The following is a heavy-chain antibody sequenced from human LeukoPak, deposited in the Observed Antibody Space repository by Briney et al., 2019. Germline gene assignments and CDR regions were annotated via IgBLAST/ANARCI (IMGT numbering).Heavy chain of an antibody. CDR3: ARDGYNRQDLDY. CDR2: INPSGGGT. CDR1: GYTFTSYY. Sequence: ASVKVSCKASGYTFTSYYLHWVRQAPGQGLEWMGIINPSGGGTTYAQKFQGRVTMTSDTSTSTVYMELSSLTSEDMAIYYCARDGYNRQDLDYWGQGTLVTVSS. J-gene: IGHJ4*02. D-gene: IGHD5-24*01. V-gene: IGHV1-46*01.